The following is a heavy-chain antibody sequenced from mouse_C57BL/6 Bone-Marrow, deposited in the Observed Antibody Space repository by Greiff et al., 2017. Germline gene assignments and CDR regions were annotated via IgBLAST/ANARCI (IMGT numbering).Heavy chain of an antibody. V-gene: IGHV5-9-1*02. CDR3: TRDRRAMDF. J-gene: IGHJ4*01. Sequence: EVKLMESGEGLVKPGGSLKLSCAASGFTFSSYAMSWVRQTPEKRLEWVAYISSGGDYIYYADTVKGRFTISRDNARNTLYLQMSSLKSEDTAMXYCTRDRRAMDFWGQGTSVTVSS. CDR1: GFTFSSYA. CDR2: ISSGGDYI.